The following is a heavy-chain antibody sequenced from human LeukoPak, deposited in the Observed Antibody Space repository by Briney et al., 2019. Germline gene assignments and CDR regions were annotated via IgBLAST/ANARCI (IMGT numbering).Heavy chain of an antibody. V-gene: IGHV3-23*01. CDR3: AKGSRITVTGPFDY. J-gene: IGHJ4*02. CDR1: EFTFATYA. CDR2: ISGSGGST. D-gene: IGHD4-11*01. Sequence: GGSLRLSCAASEFTFATYAMNWVRQAPGKGLEWVSGISGSGGSTYYADSVKGRFTISRDNSQNTLHLQVNSLRADDTAVYYCAKGSRITVTGPFDYWGQGALVTVSS.